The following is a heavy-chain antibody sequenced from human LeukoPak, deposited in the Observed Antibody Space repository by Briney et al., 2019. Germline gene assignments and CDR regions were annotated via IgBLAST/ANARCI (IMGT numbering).Heavy chain of an antibody. V-gene: IGHV1-2*02. D-gene: IGHD5-12*01. Sequence: ASVKVSCKASGYTFTGYYMHWVRQAPGQGLEWMGWINPNSGGTNFAQKFQGRVTMTRDTSISTAYMELSRVRSDDTAVYYCARGRTGLRLQGWFDPWGQGTLVTVSS. CDR3: ARGRTGLRLQGWFDP. CDR1: GYTFTGYY. J-gene: IGHJ5*02. CDR2: INPNSGGT.